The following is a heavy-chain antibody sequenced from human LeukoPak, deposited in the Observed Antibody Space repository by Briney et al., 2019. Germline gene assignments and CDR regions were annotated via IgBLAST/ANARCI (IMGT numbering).Heavy chain of an antibody. CDR2: INPNSGGT. J-gene: IGHJ4*02. V-gene: IGHV1-2*02. Sequence: ASVKVSCKASGYTFTGCYVHWVRQAPGQGLEWMGWINPNSGGTNYAQKFQGRVTMTRDTSISTAYMELSRLRSDDTAVYYCARDPPDSSGWYSGFYYFDYWGQGTLVTVSS. CDR1: GYTFTGCY. D-gene: IGHD6-19*01. CDR3: ARDPPDSSGWYSGFYYFDY.